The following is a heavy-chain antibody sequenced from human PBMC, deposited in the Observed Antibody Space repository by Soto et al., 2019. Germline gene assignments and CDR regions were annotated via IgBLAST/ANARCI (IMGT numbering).Heavy chain of an antibody. CDR3: ARLFGYYDILTGYYTPNWFDP. CDR1: GGSISSSSYY. V-gene: IGHV4-39*01. CDR2: IYYSGST. J-gene: IGHJ5*02. Sequence: SETLSLTCTVSGGSISSSSYYWGWIRQPPGKGLEWIGSIYYSGSTYYNPSLKSRVTISVDTSKNQFSLKLSSVTAADTAVYYCARLFGYYDILTGYYTPNWFDPWGQGTLVTV. D-gene: IGHD3-9*01.